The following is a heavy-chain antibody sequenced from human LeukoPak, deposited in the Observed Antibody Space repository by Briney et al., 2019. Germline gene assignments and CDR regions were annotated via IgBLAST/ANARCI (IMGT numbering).Heavy chain of an antibody. Sequence: GGSLRLSCAASGITFSSYGMSWVRQAPGKGLEWVSSISSTGGTTYYADSVKGRFTISRDNSKNTLYLQMNSLRAEDTAIYYCAKSRYYRGYFDYWGQGTLVTVSS. CDR3: AKSRYYRGYFDY. J-gene: IGHJ4*02. CDR2: ISSTGGTT. V-gene: IGHV3-23*01. D-gene: IGHD3-9*01. CDR1: GITFSSYG.